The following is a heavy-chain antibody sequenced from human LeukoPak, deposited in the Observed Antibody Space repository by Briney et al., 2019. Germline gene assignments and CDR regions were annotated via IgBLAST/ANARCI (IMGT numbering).Heavy chain of an antibody. V-gene: IGHV1-8*03. CDR1: GYTFSSYD. CDR3: AREIYVTGKTYFDY. D-gene: IGHD3-9*01. J-gene: IGHJ4*02. CDR2: MNPNTGNT. Sequence: GASVKVSCKASGYTFSSYDINWVRQAPGQGLEWMGWMNPNTGNTGYAQKFQGRVTITRNTSISTAYMELSSLRSEDTAVYYCAREIYVTGKTYFDYWGQGTLVTVSS.